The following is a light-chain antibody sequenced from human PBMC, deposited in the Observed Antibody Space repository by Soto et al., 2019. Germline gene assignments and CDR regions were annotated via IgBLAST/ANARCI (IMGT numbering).Light chain of an antibody. CDR3: SSYTRSSTYV. CDR2: DVS. Sequence: QSVLTQPASVSGSPGQSITISCTGTSSDVGGYNYVSWYQQHPGKAPKLMIYDVSNRPSGVSNRFSGSKSGNTASLTISGLQAEDEADYYCSSYTRSSTYVFGTGTKLTGL. CDR1: SSDVGGYNY. J-gene: IGLJ1*01. V-gene: IGLV2-14*01.